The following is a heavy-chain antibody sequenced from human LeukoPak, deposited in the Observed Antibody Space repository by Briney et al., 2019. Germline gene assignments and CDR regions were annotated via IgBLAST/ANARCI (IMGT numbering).Heavy chain of an antibody. Sequence: GGPLRLSCAASGFAVNTYDMHWVRQAPGEGPQWIAYFGISGTIYYADSVRGRFTISRDSAKNSLYLQMNGLRVDDTAIYYCAGYGVYPYWGQGTPVTVSS. CDR1: GFAVNTYD. D-gene: IGHD5/OR15-5a*01. V-gene: IGHV3-48*01. CDR3: AGYGVYPY. CDR2: FGISGTI. J-gene: IGHJ4*02.